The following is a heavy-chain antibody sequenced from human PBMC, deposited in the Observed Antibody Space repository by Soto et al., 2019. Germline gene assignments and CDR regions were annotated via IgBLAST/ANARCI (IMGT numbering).Heavy chain of an antibody. CDR1: GYSFTSNW. V-gene: IGHV5-51*01. CDR2: INAADSQT. CDR3: ARHVRDDGTTFRRLDP. D-gene: IGHD1-1*01. J-gene: IGHJ5*02. Sequence: GESLKISCKGSGYSFTSNWIAWVRQMPGKGLEWMGIINAADSQTKYSPSFQGQVTISVDKSITTTYLQWSSLKDSDSAMYYCARHVRDDGTTFRRLDPWGQGTLVTVS.